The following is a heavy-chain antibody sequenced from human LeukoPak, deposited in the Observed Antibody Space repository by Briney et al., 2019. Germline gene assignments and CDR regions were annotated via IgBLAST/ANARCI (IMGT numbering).Heavy chain of an antibody. Sequence: GGSLRLSCAASGFIFSSYSMNWVRQAPGKGLEWVSYISSSSSTIYYADSVKGRFTISRDNAKNSLYLQMNSLRDEDTAVYYCARDQETYYDFWSGYYTGYWFDPWGQGTLVTVSS. CDR2: ISSSSSTI. J-gene: IGHJ5*02. CDR3: ARDQETYYDFWSGYYTGYWFDP. V-gene: IGHV3-48*02. CDR1: GFIFSSYS. D-gene: IGHD3-3*01.